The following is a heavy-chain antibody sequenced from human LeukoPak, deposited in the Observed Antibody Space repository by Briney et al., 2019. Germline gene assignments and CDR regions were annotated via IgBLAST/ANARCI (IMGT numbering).Heavy chain of an antibody. J-gene: IGHJ4*02. CDR1: GGSIGSSSYY. CDR3: ASALFGEHN. V-gene: IGHV4-39*07. D-gene: IGHD3-10*01. CDR2: IYYSGST. Sequence: PSETLSLTCTVSGGSIGSSSYYWGWIRQPPGKGLAWIGSIYYSGSTYYNPSLKSRVTISVDTSKNQFSLKLSSVTAADTAVYYCASALFGEHNWGQGTLVTVSS.